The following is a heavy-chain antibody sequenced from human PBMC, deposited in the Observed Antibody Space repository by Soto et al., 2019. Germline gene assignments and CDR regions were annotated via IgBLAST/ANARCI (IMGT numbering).Heavy chain of an antibody. D-gene: IGHD3-10*01. Sequence: QVQLQESGPGLVKPSQTLSLTCTVSGGSISSGGYYWSWIRQHPGKGLEWIGYIYYSGSTYYNPYLKSRVTISVDTAKNQFSLKLSAVTAADTAVYYCARGDYGSGFGYFDYWGQGTLVTVSS. J-gene: IGHJ4*02. V-gene: IGHV4-31*03. CDR3: ARGDYGSGFGYFDY. CDR1: GGSISSGGYY. CDR2: IYYSGST.